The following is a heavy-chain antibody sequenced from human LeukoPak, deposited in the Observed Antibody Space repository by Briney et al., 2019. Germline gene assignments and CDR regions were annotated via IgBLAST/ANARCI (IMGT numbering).Heavy chain of an antibody. CDR1: GFTFSSYS. CDR3: ARDANDALDY. D-gene: IGHD1-1*01. Sequence: KAGGSLRLSCAASGFTFSSYSMNWVRQAPGKGLEWVSSISSSSSYIYYADSVKGRFTISRDNAKSSLYLQMNSLRAEDTAVYYCARDANDALDYWGQGTLVTVSS. V-gene: IGHV3-21*01. CDR2: ISSSSSYI. J-gene: IGHJ4*02.